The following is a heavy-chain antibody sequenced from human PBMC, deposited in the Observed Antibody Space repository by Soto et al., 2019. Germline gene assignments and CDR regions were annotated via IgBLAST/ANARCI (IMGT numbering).Heavy chain of an antibody. D-gene: IGHD5-18*01. Sequence: GASVKVSCKASGGTFSSYAIIWVRQAPGQGLEWMGGIIPIFGTANYAQKFQGRVTITADESTSTAYMELSSLRSEDTAVYYCARDVLREPIQLWLRDYYYYYGMDVWGQGTTVTVSS. CDR1: GGTFSSYA. CDR2: IIPIFGTA. V-gene: IGHV1-69*13. J-gene: IGHJ6*02. CDR3: ARDVLREPIQLWLRDYYYYYGMDV.